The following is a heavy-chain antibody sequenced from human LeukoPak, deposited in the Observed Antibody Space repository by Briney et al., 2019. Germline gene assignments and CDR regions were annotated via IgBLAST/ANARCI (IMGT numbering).Heavy chain of an antibody. CDR1: GFTFRNYG. V-gene: IGHV3-23*01. CDR3: AKRVGYSSSLGGYFDN. CDR2: IDDSGDGT. D-gene: IGHD6-19*01. Sequence: GGSLRLSCTASGFTFRNYGMSWVRQAPGKGPEWVSAIDDSGDGTYYTDSVKGRFTISRDNSRNTLYLQMNSLRVEDAAIYYCAKRVGYSSSLGGYFDNWGQGTLVTVSS. J-gene: IGHJ4*02.